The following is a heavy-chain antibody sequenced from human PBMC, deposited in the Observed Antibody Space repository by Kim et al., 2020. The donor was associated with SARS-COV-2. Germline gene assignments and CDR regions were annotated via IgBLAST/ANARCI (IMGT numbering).Heavy chain of an antibody. V-gene: IGHV4-59*01. Sequence: SRVTISVDTSKNQFSLKLSSVTAADTAVYYCARDRSYYASSGYSSNWFDPWGQGTLVTVSS. J-gene: IGHJ5*02. D-gene: IGHD3-22*01. CDR3: ARDRSYYASSGYSSNWFDP.